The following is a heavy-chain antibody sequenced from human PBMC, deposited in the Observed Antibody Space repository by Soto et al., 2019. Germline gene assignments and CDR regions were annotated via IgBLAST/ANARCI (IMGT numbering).Heavy chain of an antibody. V-gene: IGHV3-73*01. Sequence: EVQLVESGGGLVQPGGSLKLSCAASGFTFSGSAMHWVRQASGKGLEWVGRIRSKANSYATAYAASVKGRFTISRDDSKNTAYLQMNSLKTEDTAVYYCTRVFVGNYYYYYMDVWGKGTTVTVSS. CDR1: GFTFSGSA. CDR2: IRSKANSYAT. CDR3: TRVFVGNYYYYYMDV. D-gene: IGHD3-16*01. J-gene: IGHJ6*03.